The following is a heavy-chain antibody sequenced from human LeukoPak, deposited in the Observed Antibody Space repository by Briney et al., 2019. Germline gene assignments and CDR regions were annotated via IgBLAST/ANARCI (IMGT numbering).Heavy chain of an antibody. J-gene: IGHJ3*02. CDR3: AREGALGYCSGGSCYSNAFDI. V-gene: IGHV3-30-3*01. CDR1: GFTFSSYA. CDR2: ISYDGSNK. Sequence: PGGSLGLSCAASGFTFSSYAMHWVRQAPGKGLEWVAVISYDGSNKYYADSVKGRFTISRDNSKNTLYLQMNSLRAEDTAVYYCAREGALGYCSGGSCYSNAFDIWGRGTMVTVSS. D-gene: IGHD2-15*01.